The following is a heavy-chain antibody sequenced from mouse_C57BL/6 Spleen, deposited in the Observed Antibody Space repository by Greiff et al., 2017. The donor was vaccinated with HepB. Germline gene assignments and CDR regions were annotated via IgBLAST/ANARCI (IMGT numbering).Heavy chain of an antibody. CDR1: GFTFSDYY. D-gene: IGHD1-1*02. J-gene: IGHJ4*01. CDR2: INYDGSST. CDR3: ARDEGGFFMDY. V-gene: IGHV5-16*01. Sequence: EVKVVESEGGLVQPGSSMKLSCTASGFTFSDYYMAWVRQVPEKGLEWVANINYDGSSTYYLDSLKSRFIISRDNAKNILYLQMSSLKSEDTATYYCARDEGGFFMDYWGQGTSVTVSS.